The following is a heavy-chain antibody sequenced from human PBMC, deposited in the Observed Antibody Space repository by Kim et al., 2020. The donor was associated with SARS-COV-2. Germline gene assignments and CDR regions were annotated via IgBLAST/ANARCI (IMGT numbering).Heavy chain of an antibody. CDR3: ATDLDLRPRGY. V-gene: IGHV3-48*03. CDR1: GITLINYE. J-gene: IGHJ4*02. Sequence: GGSLRLSCVGSGITLINYEMHWVRQAPGKGLEWVSYLSRSGSSMDYADSVKGRFTISRDNARNSLYLQMNSLRADDTAVYYCATDLDLRPRGYWGQGTLVTVSS. CDR2: LSRSGSSM.